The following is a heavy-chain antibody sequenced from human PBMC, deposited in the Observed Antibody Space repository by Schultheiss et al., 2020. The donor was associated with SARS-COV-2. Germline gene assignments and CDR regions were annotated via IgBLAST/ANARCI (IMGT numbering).Heavy chain of an antibody. Sequence: GGSLRLSCAASGFTFSSYAMSWVRQAPGKGLEWVSAISGSGGSTYYADSVKGRFTISRDNSKNTLYLQMGSLRAEDMAVYYCAKDRAITYYYGSGDYWGQGTLVTVSS. CDR2: ISGSGGST. D-gene: IGHD3-10*01. CDR3: AKDRAITYYYGSGDY. CDR1: GFTFSSYA. V-gene: IGHV3-23*01. J-gene: IGHJ4*02.